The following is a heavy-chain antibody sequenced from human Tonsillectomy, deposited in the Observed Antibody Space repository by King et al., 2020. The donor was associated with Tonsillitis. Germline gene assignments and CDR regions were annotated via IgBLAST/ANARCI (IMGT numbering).Heavy chain of an antibody. D-gene: IGHD5-18*01. J-gene: IGHJ6*02. CDR1: GFTFSSSA. CDR2: ISYAVFCM. V-gene: IGHV3-30-3*01. CDR3: ARGRVVGYSYGSYYQGMEG. Sequence: VQLVESGGGVVQPGRSLTLSCAASGFTFSSSAMHWVRQAPGKGLEWVAVISYAVFCMHIADSVKGRFTISRDNSKNTLYLQLNSLRVEDTAVYYCARGRVVGYSYGSYYQGMEGGGQGATVTVSS.